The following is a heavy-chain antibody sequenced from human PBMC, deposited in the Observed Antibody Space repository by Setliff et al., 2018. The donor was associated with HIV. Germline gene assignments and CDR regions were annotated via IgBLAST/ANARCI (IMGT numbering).Heavy chain of an antibody. J-gene: IGHJ4*02. V-gene: IGHV4-39*01. CDR3: ARHKVLSFFGELLPPYFDY. D-gene: IGHD3-10*01. CDR1: GDSIISATYF. CDR2: ISYTGST. Sequence: SETLFLTCTVSGDSIISATYFWGWIRQPPGKGPEWIGTISYTGSTYYNPSLKSRVTMSVDTSEDQFSLMLSSVTAADTAVYFCARHKVLSFFGELLPPYFDYWGQGALVTVS.